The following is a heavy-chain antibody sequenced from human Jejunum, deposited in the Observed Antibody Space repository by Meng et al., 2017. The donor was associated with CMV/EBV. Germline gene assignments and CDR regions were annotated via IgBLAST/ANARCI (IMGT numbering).Heavy chain of an antibody. Sequence: GFTFSHYEMTWVRLAPGKGLEWLSYISVAGGTIHYADSVKGRFTSSRDNAKNLLYLQMNSLRVEDTAVYYCAREYSSSSGDCFDYWGQGTLVTVSS. V-gene: IGHV3-48*03. D-gene: IGHD6-6*01. CDR1: GFTFSHYE. CDR2: ISVAGGTI. CDR3: AREYSSSSGDCFDY. J-gene: IGHJ4*02.